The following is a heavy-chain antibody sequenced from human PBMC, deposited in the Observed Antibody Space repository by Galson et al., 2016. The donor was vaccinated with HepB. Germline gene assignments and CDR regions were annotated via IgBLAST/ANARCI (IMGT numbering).Heavy chain of an antibody. Sequence: SLRLSCAASGFTFGRYAMSWVRQAPGKGLEWVSAISSDGGSTYYAGSVQGRFTSSRDRSTNMMYLQMNSLRTDDTAVYYCARFTQEWLDRVYYFDYWGQGTLVTVSS. CDR3: ARFTQEWLDRVYYFDY. CDR2: ISSDGGST. J-gene: IGHJ4*02. D-gene: IGHD6-19*01. CDR1: GFTFGRYA. V-gene: IGHV3-23*01.